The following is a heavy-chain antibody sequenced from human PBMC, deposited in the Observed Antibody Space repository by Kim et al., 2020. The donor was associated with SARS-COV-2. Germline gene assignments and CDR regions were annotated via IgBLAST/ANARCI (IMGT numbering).Heavy chain of an antibody. CDR2: I. CDR3: ARAKDYNAFDI. V-gene: IGHV3-21*01. D-gene: IGHD4-4*01. J-gene: IGHJ3*02. Sequence: IYYADSVKGRFTISRDNAKNSLYLQMNSLRAEDTAVYYCARAKDYNAFDIWGQGTMVTVSS.